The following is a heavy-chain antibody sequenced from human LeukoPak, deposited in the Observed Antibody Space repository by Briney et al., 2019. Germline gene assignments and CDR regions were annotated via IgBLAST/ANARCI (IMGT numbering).Heavy chain of an antibody. CDR3: ARVFGLAGRY. CDR1: GFTFSSYS. V-gene: IGHV3-21*01. D-gene: IGHD6-19*01. Sequence: GGSLRLSCAASGFTFSSYSMNWVRQAPGKGLEWVSSISSSSSYIYYADSMKGRFTISRDNAKNSLYLQMNSLRAEDTAVYYCARVFGLAGRYWGQGTLVTVSS. CDR2: ISSSSSYI. J-gene: IGHJ4*02.